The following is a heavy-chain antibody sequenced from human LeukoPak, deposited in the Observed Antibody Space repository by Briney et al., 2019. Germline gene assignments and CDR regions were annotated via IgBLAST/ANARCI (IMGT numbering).Heavy chain of an antibody. CDR1: GFTFSSYA. V-gene: IGHV3-23*01. J-gene: IGHJ4*02. D-gene: IGHD2-15*01. Sequence: PGGSLRLSCAASGFTFSSYAMNWVRQAPGKGLEWVSGTGSTGVSTFYADSVKGRFTVSRGNSKNTLHLQMNSLRAEDTALYYCAKDTGGSCYSAIAYWGQGALVTVST. CDR2: TGSTGVST. CDR3: AKDTGGSCYSAIAY.